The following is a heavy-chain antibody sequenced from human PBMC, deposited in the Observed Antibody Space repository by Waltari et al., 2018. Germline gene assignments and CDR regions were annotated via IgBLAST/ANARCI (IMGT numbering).Heavy chain of an antibody. CDR3: AGVEYSSSSGDY. CDR2: IYHSGST. V-gene: IGHV4-38-2*01. J-gene: IGHJ4*02. D-gene: IGHD6-6*01. CDR1: GYSISSGYY. Sequence: QVQLQESGPGLVKPSETLSLTCAVSGYSISSGYYWGWIRQPPGKGLEWIGSIYHSGSTCYNPSLKSRVTISVDTSKNQFSLKLSSVTAADTAVYYCAGVEYSSSSGDYWGQGTLVTVSS.